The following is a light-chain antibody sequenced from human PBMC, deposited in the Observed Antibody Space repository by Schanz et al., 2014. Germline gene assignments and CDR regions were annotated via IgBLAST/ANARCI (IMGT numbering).Light chain of an antibody. CDR2: DAS. CDR3: QQYDSYPLT. Sequence: DIRMTQSPSTLSASVGDRVTITCRASQSISTWLAWYQQKPGKAPKFLIHDASSLETGVPSRFSGSGSGTEFPLTISSLQPDDFATYYCQQYDSYPLTFGGGTQVKIK. V-gene: IGKV1-5*01. J-gene: IGKJ4*01. CDR1: QSISTW.